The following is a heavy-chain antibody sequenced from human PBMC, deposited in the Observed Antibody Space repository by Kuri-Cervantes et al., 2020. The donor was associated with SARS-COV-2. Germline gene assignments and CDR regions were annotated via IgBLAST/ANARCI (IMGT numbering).Heavy chain of an antibody. D-gene: IGHD5-18*01. CDR1: GGSFRTFI. CDR3: TKEKGNTYGFDY. Sequence: SVKVSCKTSGGSFRTFIISWVRQAPGQGLEWMGGISPLFGKANYAQKFQGRVTITADESASTVYMEVSSLRFEDTAVYYCTKEKGNTYGFDYWGQGTLVTVSS. J-gene: IGHJ4*02. V-gene: IGHV1-69*13. CDR2: ISPLFGKA.